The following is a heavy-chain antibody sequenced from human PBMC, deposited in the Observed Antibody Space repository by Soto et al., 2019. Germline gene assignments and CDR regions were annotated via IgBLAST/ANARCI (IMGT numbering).Heavy chain of an antibody. V-gene: IGHV3-64*07. Sequence: EVQLVESGGSLVQPGGSLRLSCAASGFTFINSGMHWVRQAPGKGLEYVSGISGDGRRTFYIDSVRGRFTISRDNSKNTLYLQMDSLRIQDMGVYYCWPLGKDGSKIPDFGHWGQGTRVIVSS. D-gene: IGHD3-3*01. CDR3: WPLGKDGSKIPDFGH. J-gene: IGHJ4*02. CDR2: ISGDGRRT. CDR1: GFTFINSG.